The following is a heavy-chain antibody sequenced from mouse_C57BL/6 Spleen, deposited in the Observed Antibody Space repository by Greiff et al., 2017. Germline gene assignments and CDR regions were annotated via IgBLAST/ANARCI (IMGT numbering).Heavy chain of an antibody. D-gene: IGHD1-1*01. CDR3: ARIGLITTVAYYAMDY. Sequence: VQLQQSDAELVKPGASVKISCKVSGYTFTDHSIHWMKQRPEQGLEWIGYIYPRDGSTKYNEKFKGKDTLTADKSSSTAYMQLNSLTSEASAVXFCARIGLITTVAYYAMDYWGQGTSVTVSS. V-gene: IGHV1-78*01. CDR1: GYTFTDHS. J-gene: IGHJ4*01. CDR2: IYPRDGST.